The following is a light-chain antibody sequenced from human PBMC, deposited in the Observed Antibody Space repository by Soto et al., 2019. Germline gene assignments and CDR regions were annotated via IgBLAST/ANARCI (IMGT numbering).Light chain of an antibody. CDR3: QQVKSFLPLT. V-gene: IGKV1-9*01. Sequence: IQLTQSPSSLPASVGDSVTITCRASQDISSHLAWYQQKPGKAPKVLIYAASTLESGIPSRFSGSGSGTDFTLTISSLQAEDFATYYCQQVKSFLPLTFGGGTKVDIK. J-gene: IGKJ4*01. CDR2: AAS. CDR1: QDISSH.